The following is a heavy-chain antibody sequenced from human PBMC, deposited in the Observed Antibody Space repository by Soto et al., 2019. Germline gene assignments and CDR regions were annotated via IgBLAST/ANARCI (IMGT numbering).Heavy chain of an antibody. Sequence: PGGSLRLSCAASGFSFSSYSMIWVRQAPGEGLEWVSFITSSSSSIFYAAPVQGRFTISRDNAKNSLYLQMNGLRAEDTAVYYCARAFAGTSSSDYWGQGTLVTVSS. CDR1: GFSFSSYS. CDR2: ITSSSSSI. CDR3: ARAFAGTSSSDY. D-gene: IGHD6-13*01. V-gene: IGHV3-21*01. J-gene: IGHJ4*02.